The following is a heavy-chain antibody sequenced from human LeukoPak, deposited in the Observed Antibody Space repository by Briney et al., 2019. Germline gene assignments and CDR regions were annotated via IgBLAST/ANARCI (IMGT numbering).Heavy chain of an antibody. CDR2: ISAYNGNT. CDR1: GYTFTSYG. J-gene: IGHJ5*02. CDR3: ARDSPYGKYYDFWSGYYTGNWFDP. D-gene: IGHD3-3*01. V-gene: IGHV1-18*01. Sequence: GASVKVSCKASGYTFTSYGISWVRRAPGQGLEWMGWISAYNGNTNYAQKLQGRVTMTTNTSTSTAYMELRSLRSDDTAVYYCARDSPYGKYYDFWSGYYTGNWFDPWGQGTLVTVSS.